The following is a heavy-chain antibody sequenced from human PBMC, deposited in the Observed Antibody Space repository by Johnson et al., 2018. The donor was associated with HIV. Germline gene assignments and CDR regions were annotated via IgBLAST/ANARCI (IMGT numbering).Heavy chain of an antibody. V-gene: IGHV3-23*04. J-gene: IGHJ3*02. Sequence: VQLVESGGGLVQPGGSLRLSCAASGFTFSSYAMSWVRQAPGKGLEWVSGISGRGGSTYYADSVKGRFTISRDNSKNTLYLQMRSLGAEDTAVYYCAREKIAAAGNDAFDIWGQGTMVTVSS. CDR3: AREKIAAAGNDAFDI. CDR1: GFTFSSYA. CDR2: ISGRGGST. D-gene: IGHD6-13*01.